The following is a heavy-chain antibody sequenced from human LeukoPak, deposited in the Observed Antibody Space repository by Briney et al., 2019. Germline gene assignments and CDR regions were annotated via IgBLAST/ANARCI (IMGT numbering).Heavy chain of an antibody. CDR2: IYYSGNT. V-gene: IGHV4-59*08. Sequence: SVTLTLTCTVSGGSISSSYWSWVRQPPGKGLEWIGYIYYSGNTNYNPSLKSRVTISIDRSKTQFSLKMSSVTAADTAVYYCASHYNFDSWGQGTLVTVSS. CDR1: GGSISSSY. CDR3: ASHYNFDS. D-gene: IGHD4-11*01. J-gene: IGHJ4*02.